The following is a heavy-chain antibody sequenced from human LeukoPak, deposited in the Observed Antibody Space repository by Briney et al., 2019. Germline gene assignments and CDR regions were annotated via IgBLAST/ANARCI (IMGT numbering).Heavy chain of an antibody. J-gene: IGHJ4*02. CDR1: GYTFTSYY. CDR2: INPSGGST. V-gene: IGHV1-46*01. CDR3: ARDFSPYYDSSGHLDY. Sequence: GASVKVSCKASGYTFTSYYMHWVRQAPGQGLERMGIINPSGGSTSYAQKFQGRVTMTRDTSTSTVYMELSSLRSEDTAVYYCARDFSPYYDSSGHLDYWGQGTLVTVSS. D-gene: IGHD3-22*01.